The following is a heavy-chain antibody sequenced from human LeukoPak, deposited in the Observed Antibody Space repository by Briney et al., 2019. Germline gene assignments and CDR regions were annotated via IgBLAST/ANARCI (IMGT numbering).Heavy chain of an antibody. CDR1: GGSISSGDYY. D-gene: IGHD3-22*01. Sequence: KPSETLSLTCTVSGGSISSGDYYWSWIRQPPGKGLEWIGYIYYSGSTNYNPSLKSRVTISVDTSKNQFSLKLSSVTAADTAVYFCGRHYYYDSSGYYSVSWGQGTLVTVSS. J-gene: IGHJ4*02. CDR3: GRHYYYDSSGYYSVS. CDR2: IYYSGST. V-gene: IGHV4-61*08.